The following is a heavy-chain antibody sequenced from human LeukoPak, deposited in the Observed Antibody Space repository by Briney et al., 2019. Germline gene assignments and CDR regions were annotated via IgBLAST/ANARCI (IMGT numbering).Heavy chain of an antibody. V-gene: IGHV4-30-4*01. CDR2: IYYSGST. CDR3: AREGDYGDYHLDY. CDR1: GGSISSGDYY. J-gene: IGHJ4*02. Sequence: SETLSLTRTVSGGSISSGDYYWSWIRQPPGKGLEWIGYIYYSGSTYYNPSLKSRVTISVDTSKNQFSLRLNSVTAADTAVYYCAREGDYGDYHLDYWGQGTLVTVSS. D-gene: IGHD4-17*01.